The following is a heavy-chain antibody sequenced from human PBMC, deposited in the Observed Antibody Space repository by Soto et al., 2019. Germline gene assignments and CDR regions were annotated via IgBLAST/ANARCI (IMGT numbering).Heavy chain of an antibody. D-gene: IGHD3-16*01. CDR1: GFTFDHFA. CDR2: ISWNSGNI. V-gene: IGHV3-9*01. J-gene: IGHJ4*02. Sequence: EVQLVESGGGLVQPGRSLRLSCAASGFTFDHFAMHWVRQTPGKGPEWVAGISWNSGNIGYADSVKGRFAISRDNAYNSLYLQMNRLKAEDTALYYCENDTNHEIITFGGVAAKGTSFGSWGQGHLVTLSS. CDR3: ENDTNHEIITFGGVAAKGTSFGS.